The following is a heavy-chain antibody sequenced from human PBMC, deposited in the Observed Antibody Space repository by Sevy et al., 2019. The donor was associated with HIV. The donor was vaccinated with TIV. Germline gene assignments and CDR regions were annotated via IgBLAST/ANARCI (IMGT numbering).Heavy chain of an antibody. V-gene: IGHV3-21*05. Sequence: GGSLRLSCTASGYTFPAFSFNWVRQAPGKGLEWLSYISTGTDHIYYADSAKGRFTISRDDAKNSVYLEMKSLRDQDPALYYCVRRGVDAYNVYLDLWGQGTLVTVSS. D-gene: IGHD3-10*01. CDR3: VRRGVDAYNVYLDL. CDR1: GYTFPAFS. CDR2: ISTGTDHI. J-gene: IGHJ4*02.